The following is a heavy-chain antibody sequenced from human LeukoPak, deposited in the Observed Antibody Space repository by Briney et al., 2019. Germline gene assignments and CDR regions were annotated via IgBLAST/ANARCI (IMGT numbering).Heavy chain of an antibody. D-gene: IGHD3-22*01. CDR2: IRHDGSNK. Sequence: GGSLRLSCAASGFTVTSYGMHWVRQAPGKGLEWVAFIRHDGSNKYYTDSVKGRFTISRDNSKNTLYLQMNSLRPEDTAVYYCAKDIAYYYDSSGPLFDNWGQGTLVTVSS. CDR1: GFTVTSYG. J-gene: IGHJ4*02. CDR3: AKDIAYYYDSSGPLFDN. V-gene: IGHV3-30*02.